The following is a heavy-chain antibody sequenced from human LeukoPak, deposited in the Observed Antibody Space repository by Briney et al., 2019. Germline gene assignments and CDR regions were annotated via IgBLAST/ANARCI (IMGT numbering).Heavy chain of an antibody. V-gene: IGHV3-23*01. CDR1: GFSFSTYY. J-gene: IGHJ3*02. CDR2: IFGSGAAT. CDR3: AKSMSIAGAAFDI. D-gene: IGHD6-6*01. Sequence: GGSLRLSCAASGFSFSTYYVNWVRQAPGKGLEWVSIIFGSGAATYYAASVQGRFTISRDNSKNTLYLQMNSLRVDDTALYYCAKSMSIAGAAFDIWGQGTMVIVSS.